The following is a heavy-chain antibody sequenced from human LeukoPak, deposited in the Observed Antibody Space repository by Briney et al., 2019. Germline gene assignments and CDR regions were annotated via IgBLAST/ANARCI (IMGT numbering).Heavy chain of an antibody. CDR3: ARLWGDIVVVPAATITDPSRGYCMDV. V-gene: IGHV1-69*13. D-gene: IGHD2-2*01. CDR1: GGTFSSYA. Sequence: GASVKVSCKASGGTFSSYAISWVRQAPGQGLEWMGGIIPIFGTANYAQKFQGRVTITADESTSTAYMELSSLRSEDTAVYYCARLWGDIVVVPAATITDPSRGYCMDVWGKGTTVTVSS. CDR2: IIPIFGTA. J-gene: IGHJ6*03.